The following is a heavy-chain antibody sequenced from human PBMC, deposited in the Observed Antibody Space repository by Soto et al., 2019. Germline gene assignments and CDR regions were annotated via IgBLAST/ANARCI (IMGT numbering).Heavy chain of an antibody. D-gene: IGHD7-27*01. CDR2: IKGDGSIT. Sequence: EVQLVESGGGLVQPGGSLRLSCAASGFTFSDHWIHWVRQGPGEGLVWVARIKGDGSITNYADSVKGRFTISRDNAKNTVYLQINSLRVEDTALYYCARGLGGAYGMDVWGQGTTVTVSS. V-gene: IGHV3-74*01. CDR1: GFTFSDHW. J-gene: IGHJ6*02. CDR3: ARGLGGAYGMDV.